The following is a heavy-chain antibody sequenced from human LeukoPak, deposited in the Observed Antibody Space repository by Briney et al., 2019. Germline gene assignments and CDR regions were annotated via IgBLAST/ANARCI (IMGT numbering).Heavy chain of an antibody. CDR3: TTRPPNYYDSSGYHFEY. D-gene: IGHD3-22*01. V-gene: IGHV3-73*01. J-gene: IGHJ4*02. CDR1: GFTFSGSA. CDR2: LRSKANSYAT. Sequence: GGSLRLSCAASGFTFSGSAMHWVRQASGKGREWVGRLRSKANSYATTYAASVKGRFTISRDDSENTAFLQMNGLKTEDSAVYYCTTRPPNYYDSSGYHFEYWGQGTLVTVSS.